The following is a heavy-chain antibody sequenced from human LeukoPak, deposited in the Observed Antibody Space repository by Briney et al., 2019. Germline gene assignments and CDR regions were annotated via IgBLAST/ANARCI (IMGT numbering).Heavy chain of an antibody. CDR3: ARDRGWLQFLDS. Sequence: GGSLRLSCAASGLTFSNHGMHWVRQAPGKGLEWVTLIRNDGSNKYYADSVEGRFTISRDNSKDTLYLQMNSLRVEDTAVYYCARDRGWLQFLDSWGQGTLVTVSS. CDR2: IRNDGSNK. J-gene: IGHJ4*02. V-gene: IGHV3-30*02. D-gene: IGHD5-24*01. CDR1: GLTFSNHG.